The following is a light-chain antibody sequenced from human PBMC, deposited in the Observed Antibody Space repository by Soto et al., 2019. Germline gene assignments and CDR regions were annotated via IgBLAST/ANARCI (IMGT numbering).Light chain of an antibody. CDR2: DAS. Sequence: EVVLTQSPGSLSLSPGERATLSCKTSQSDGSNFVAWYQQKPGLAPRLVIYDASNRATGIPDRFSGSGSGTDFTLTISRLEPEDFAVYYCQQYGSSRTFGQGTKVDIK. CDR3: QQYGSSRT. J-gene: IGKJ1*01. V-gene: IGKV3D-20*01. CDR1: QSDGSNF.